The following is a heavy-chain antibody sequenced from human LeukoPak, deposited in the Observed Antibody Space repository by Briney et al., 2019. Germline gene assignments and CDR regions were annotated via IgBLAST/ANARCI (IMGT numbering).Heavy chain of an antibody. V-gene: IGHV5-51*01. Sequence: RGESLKISCKGSGYLFTNYWIGWVRPMPGKGLEWMGIVYPGDSDTRYSPSFQGQVTFSADKSISTAYLQWSSLTASDTAMYYCARGGYCSGGSCHHPSYWGQGTRVTVSS. J-gene: IGHJ4*02. CDR3: ARGGYCSGGSCHHPSY. CDR1: GYLFTNYW. CDR2: VYPGDSDT. D-gene: IGHD2-15*01.